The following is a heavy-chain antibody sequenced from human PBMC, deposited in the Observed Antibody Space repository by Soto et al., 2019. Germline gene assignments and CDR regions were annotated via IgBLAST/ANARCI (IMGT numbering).Heavy chain of an antibody. J-gene: IGHJ6*04. CDR1: GYTFTSYG. V-gene: IGHV1-18*04. D-gene: IGHD3-10*01. CDR2: ISAYSGNT. Sequence: ASVKVSCKASGYTFTSYGISWVRQAPGQGLEWMGWISAYSGNTNYAQKLQGRVTMTTDTSTSTAYMELRSLRSDDTAVYYCARENGVYMVRGVYDYGKKVRGKVTTGTVSS. CDR3: ARENGVYMVRGVYDYGKKV.